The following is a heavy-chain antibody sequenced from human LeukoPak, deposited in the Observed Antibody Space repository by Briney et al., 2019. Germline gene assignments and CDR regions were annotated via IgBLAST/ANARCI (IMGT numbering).Heavy chain of an antibody. CDR3: ARKGATVTTGYAFDY. D-gene: IGHD4-17*01. J-gene: IGHJ4*02. CDR2: IYTSGST. CDR1: GRSISSGSYY. Sequence: PSETLSLTCTVSGRSISSGSYYWRWIRQPAGKGLEWIGRIYTSGSTYYNPFLKSRDTISKYRAKNQFSLKLSSVTAADTAVYHCARKGATVTTGYAFDYWGQGTLVPVSS. V-gene: IGHV4-61*02.